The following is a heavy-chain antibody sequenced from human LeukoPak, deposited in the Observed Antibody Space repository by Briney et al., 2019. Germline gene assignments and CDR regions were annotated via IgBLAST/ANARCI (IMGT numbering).Heavy chain of an antibody. CDR2: INWNIDTI. Sequence: GGSLRLSCAASGFTFNDYAMHWVRQAPGKGLEWVSGINWNIDTIGYADSVKGRFTISRDNAKNSLYLQMNSLTAEDTAFYYCARDILYGSGNPHKGSIFDYWGQGALDIVSS. CDR1: GFTFNDYA. V-gene: IGHV3-9*01. J-gene: IGHJ4*02. D-gene: IGHD3-10*01. CDR3: ARDILYGSGNPHKGSIFDY.